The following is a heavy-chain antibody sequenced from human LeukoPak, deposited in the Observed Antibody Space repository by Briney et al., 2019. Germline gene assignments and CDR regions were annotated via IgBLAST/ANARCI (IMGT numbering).Heavy chain of an antibody. CDR3: AREATMVRGLSWFDP. Sequence: GSLRLSCAGSGFTFSNAWMNWIRQPPGKGLEWIGYVYYSGSTKYNPSLKSRVTISVDTPKNQFSLKLSSVTAADTAVYYCAREATMVRGLSWFDPWGQGTLVTVSS. CDR1: GFTFSNAW. D-gene: IGHD3-10*01. CDR2: VYYSGST. V-gene: IGHV4-59*12. J-gene: IGHJ5*02.